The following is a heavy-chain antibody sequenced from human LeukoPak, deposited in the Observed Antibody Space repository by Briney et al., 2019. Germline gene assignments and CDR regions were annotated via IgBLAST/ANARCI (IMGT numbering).Heavy chain of an antibody. CDR2: VDPEDGET. CDR3: ATSYYSNYPDY. V-gene: IGHV1-69-2*01. D-gene: IGHD4-11*01. Sequence: ASVKISCKVSGYTFTDYYMHWVQQAPGKGLERMGLVDPEDGETIYAEKFQGRVTITADTSTDTAYMELSSLRSEDTAVYYCATSYYSNYPDYWGQGTLVTVSS. J-gene: IGHJ4*02. CDR1: GYTFTDYY.